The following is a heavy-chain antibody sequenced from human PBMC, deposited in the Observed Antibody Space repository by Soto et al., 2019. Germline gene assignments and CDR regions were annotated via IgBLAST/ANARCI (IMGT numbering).Heavy chain of an antibody. CDR1: GFAVSDFY. Sequence: QVQLVESGGGLVKPGGSLRLSCAASGFAVSDFYMSWVRQAPGKGLEWISYIRNVPTTTYYADSVKGRFTISRDSANNSVYLQMNSLRAEDTAVYYCAKNPAGTVVTTNYFEYWGQGTLVTVSS. J-gene: IGHJ1*01. CDR3: AKNPAGTVVTTNYFEY. V-gene: IGHV3-11*01. CDR2: IRNVPTTT. D-gene: IGHD2-21*02.